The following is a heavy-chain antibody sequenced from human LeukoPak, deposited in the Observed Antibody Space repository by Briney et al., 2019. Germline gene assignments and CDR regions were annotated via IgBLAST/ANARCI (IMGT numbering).Heavy chain of an antibody. CDR1: GGTFSSYA. CDR2: IIPIFGTA. J-gene: IGHJ3*02. CDR3: ARAYCTSTSCFHDAFDI. V-gene: IGHV1-69*13. D-gene: IGHD2-2*01. Sequence: SVKVSCKASGGTFSSYAISWVRQAPGQGLEWMGGIIPIFGTADYAQKFQGRVTITADESTSTAYMELSSLRSEDTAVYYCARAYCTSTSCFHDAFDIWGQGTMVTVSS.